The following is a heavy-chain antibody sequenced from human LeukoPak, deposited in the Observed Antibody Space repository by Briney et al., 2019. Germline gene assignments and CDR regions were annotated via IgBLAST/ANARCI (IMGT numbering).Heavy chain of an antibody. CDR2: ISSSSSYI. CDR1: GFTFSSYS. CDR3: ARSGYSYGCGDY. J-gene: IGHJ4*02. Sequence: GGSLRLSCAASGFTFSSYSVNWVRQAPGKGLEWVSSISSSSSYIYYADSVKGRFTISRDNAKNSLYLQMNSLRAEDTAVYYCARSGYSYGCGDYWGQGTLVTVSS. D-gene: IGHD5-18*01. V-gene: IGHV3-21*01.